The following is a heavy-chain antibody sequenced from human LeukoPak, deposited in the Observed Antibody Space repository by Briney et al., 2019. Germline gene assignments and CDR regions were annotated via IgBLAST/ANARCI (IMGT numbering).Heavy chain of an antibody. J-gene: IGHJ5*01. Sequence: PGGSLRLSCAASGFTFDHYAMHWVRHAPGKGLEVVSLISGDGGSTYYADSVKGRFTISRDNSKDSLYLQMNSLRTEDTALYYCAKDSASVSSGYYYNWFDFWGQGTLVTVSS. D-gene: IGHD3-22*01. V-gene: IGHV3-43*02. CDR3: AKDSASVSSGYYYNWFDF. CDR1: GFTFDHYA. CDR2: ISGDGGST.